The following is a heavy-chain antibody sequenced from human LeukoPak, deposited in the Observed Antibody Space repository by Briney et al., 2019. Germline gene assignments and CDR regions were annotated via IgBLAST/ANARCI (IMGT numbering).Heavy chain of an antibody. CDR3: ARGLVPAAIRPFDY. CDR1: GGTFSSYA. Sequence: GASVKVSCKASGGTFSSYAISWVRQAPGQGLEWMGGIIPIFGTANYAQKLQGRVTITADESTSTAYMELSSLRSEDTAVYYCARGLVPAAIRPFDYWGQGTLVTVSS. V-gene: IGHV1-69*13. D-gene: IGHD2-2*01. J-gene: IGHJ4*02. CDR2: IIPIFGTA.